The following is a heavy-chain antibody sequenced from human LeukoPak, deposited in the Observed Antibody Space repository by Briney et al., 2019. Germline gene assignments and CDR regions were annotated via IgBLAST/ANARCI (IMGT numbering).Heavy chain of an antibody. CDR2: INPSVGGT. Sequence: ASVTVSCTSSGYKFTAYYMHWVRQAPGQGLEWMGIINPSVGGTTYARKFQGRVTMTRDTSTSTVYMELSRLRSEDTAVYYCARHGSGRYYPAEGRVDYWGQGTLVTVSS. D-gene: IGHD3-10*01. J-gene: IGHJ4*02. CDR1: GYKFTAYY. CDR3: ARHGSGRYYPAEGRVDY. V-gene: IGHV1-46*03.